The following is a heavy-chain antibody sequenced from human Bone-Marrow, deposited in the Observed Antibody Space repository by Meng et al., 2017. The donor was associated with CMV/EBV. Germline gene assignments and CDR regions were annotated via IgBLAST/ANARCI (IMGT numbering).Heavy chain of an antibody. J-gene: IGHJ4*02. CDR3: PKGAYSSLYFDY. CDR2: ISWDGGST. V-gene: IGHV3-43D*03. D-gene: IGHD6-6*01. CDR1: GFTFDDYA. Sequence: GESLEISCAASGFTFDDYAMHWVRQAPGKGLEWVSLISWDGGSTYYADSVKGRFTTSRDNSKNSLYLQMNSLRAEVTALYYFPKGAYSSLYFDYWAQGTLVTVSS.